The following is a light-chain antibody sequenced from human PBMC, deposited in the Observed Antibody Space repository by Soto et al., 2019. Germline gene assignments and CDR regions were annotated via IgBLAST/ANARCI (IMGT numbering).Light chain of an antibody. J-gene: IGKJ2*01. CDR1: QSVSSSY. Sequence: EIVLTQSPGTLSLSPGVRATLSCRASQSVSSSYLAWYQQKPGQAPRLLIYGASSRATGIPDRFSGSGYGTDFTLTISRLEPEDFAVYYCQQYGSSPTFGQGTKLEIK. CDR2: GAS. V-gene: IGKV3-20*01. CDR3: QQYGSSPT.